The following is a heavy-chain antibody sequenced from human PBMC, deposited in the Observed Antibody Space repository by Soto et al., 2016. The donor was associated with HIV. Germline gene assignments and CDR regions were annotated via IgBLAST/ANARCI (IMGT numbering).Heavy chain of an antibody. J-gene: IGHJ6*03. V-gene: IGHV3-73*02. CDR1: GFTFSDHW. CDR3: ARDPYYHYMDV. Sequence: EVQLVESGGDLVQPGGSLRLSCAASGFTFSDHWMHWVRQAPGKGLEWVGHIRTKGNNYATAFSASVKGRFTISRDDSKNTAYLQMNSLKTEDTAVYYCARDPYYHYMDVWGKGTTVTVSS. CDR2: IRTKGNNYAT.